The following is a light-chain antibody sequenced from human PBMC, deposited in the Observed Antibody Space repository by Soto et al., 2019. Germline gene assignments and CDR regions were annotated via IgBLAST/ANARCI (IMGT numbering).Light chain of an antibody. J-gene: IGLJ3*02. CDR2: EVS. CDR1: SSDVGGYNY. Sequence: QSALTQPASVSGSPGQSITISCTGTSSDVGGYNYVSWYQQHPGKAPELMIYEVSNRPSGVSNRFSGSKSGNTASLTISGLQAEDEADSYCSSYTSSSTVFGGGTKLTVL. V-gene: IGLV2-14*01. CDR3: SSYTSSSTV.